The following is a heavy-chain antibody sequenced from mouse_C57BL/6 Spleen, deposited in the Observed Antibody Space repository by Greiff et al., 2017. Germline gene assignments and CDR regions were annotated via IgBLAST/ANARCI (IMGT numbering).Heavy chain of an antibody. CDR3: ARHYYGRSPGAMDY. CDR1: GYTFTDYN. Sequence: VQLQQSGPELVKPGASVKIPCKASGYTFTDYNMDWVKQSHGKSLEWIGDINPNNGGTNYNQKFKGKATLTVDKSSSTAYMELRSLTSEATAVYYGARHYYGRSPGAMDYWGQGTSVTVSS. J-gene: IGHJ4*01. V-gene: IGHV1-18*01. D-gene: IGHD1-1*01. CDR2: INPNNGGT.